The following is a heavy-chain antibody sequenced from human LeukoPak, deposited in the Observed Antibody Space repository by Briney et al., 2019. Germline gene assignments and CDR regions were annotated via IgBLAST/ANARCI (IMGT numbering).Heavy chain of an antibody. D-gene: IGHD3-3*01. J-gene: IGHJ5*02. CDR1: GGSISSSNYY. V-gene: IGHV4-39*01. CDR2: IYYSGNT. Sequence: PSETLSLTCTVSGGSISSSNYYWGWIRQPPGKGLEWIGSIYYSGNTYYNSSLKSRVTISVDTSKNHFSLNLNSVTAADTAVYYCARHAYYDSVTGRFDPWGQGTLVTVSS. CDR3: ARHAYYDSVTGRFDP.